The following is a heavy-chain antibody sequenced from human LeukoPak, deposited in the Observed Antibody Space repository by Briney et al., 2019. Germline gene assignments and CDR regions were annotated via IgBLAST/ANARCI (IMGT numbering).Heavy chain of an antibody. CDR2: ISTYNGNT. D-gene: IGHD3-10*01. CDR1: NYTFTSYG. Sequence: WASVKVSCKASNYTFTSYGISWVRQAPGLGLEWMGWISTYNGNTKYAQTLQGRVTMTTDTSTSTAYMELRSLRSDDTAVYYCARAPFGSGTHDTFDIWGQGTMVTVSS. J-gene: IGHJ3*02. V-gene: IGHV1-18*01. CDR3: ARAPFGSGTHDTFDI.